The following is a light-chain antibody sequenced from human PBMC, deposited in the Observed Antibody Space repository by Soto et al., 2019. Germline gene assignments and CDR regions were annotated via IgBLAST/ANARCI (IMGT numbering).Light chain of an antibody. CDR3: QQYTGPPTT. J-gene: IGKJ5*01. V-gene: IGKV3-11*01. CDR2: NAS. CDR1: QSVSSY. Sequence: DIVLTQSPATLSLSPGKRATLSCRASQSVSSYLAWYQQKPGQAPRLLIYNASNRATGIPARFSGSGSGTDFTLTITRLEPEDSAVYFCQQYTGPPTTFGQGTRLEI.